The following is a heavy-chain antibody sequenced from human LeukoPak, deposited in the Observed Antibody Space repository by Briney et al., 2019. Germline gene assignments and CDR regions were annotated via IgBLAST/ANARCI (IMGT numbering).Heavy chain of an antibody. CDR2: IRYDGSNK. CDR1: GFILSSHG. D-gene: IGHD5-18*01. V-gene: IGHV3-30*02. CDR3: ATRGAYSPPY. J-gene: IGHJ4*02. Sequence: PGGSLTLSCAASGFILSSHGMHWVRPPAANGLGWVAFIRYDGSNKYYADSVKGRFTISRDNSKNTLYLQMNSLRAEDTAVYYCATRGAYSPPYWGQGTLVSVSS.